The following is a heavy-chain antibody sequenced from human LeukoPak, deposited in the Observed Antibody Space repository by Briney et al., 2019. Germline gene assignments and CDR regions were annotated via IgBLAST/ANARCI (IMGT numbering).Heavy chain of an antibody. CDR1: GYTFTGYY. V-gene: IGHV1-2*02. D-gene: IGHD4-17*01. Sequence: ASVKVSCKASGYTFTGYYMHWVRQAPGQGLEWMGWINPNSGGTNYAQKFQGRVTMTRDTSISTAYMELSRLRSDDTAGYYCARALYGVRYFDYWGQGTLVTVSS. CDR3: ARALYGVRYFDY. CDR2: INPNSGGT. J-gene: IGHJ4*02.